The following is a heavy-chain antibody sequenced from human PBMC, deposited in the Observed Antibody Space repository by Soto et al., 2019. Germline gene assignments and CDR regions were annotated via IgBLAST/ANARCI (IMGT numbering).Heavy chain of an antibody. D-gene: IGHD6-25*01. J-gene: IGHJ4*02. CDR3: AREAAMAPEALGY. CDR2: IWYDGSNK. Sequence: PGGSLRLSCAASGFTFSSYGMHWVRQAPGKGLEWVAVIWYDGSNKYYADSVKGRFTISRDNSKNTLYLQMNSLRAEDTAVYYCAREAAMAPEALGYWGQGTLVTVSS. CDR1: GFTFSSYG. V-gene: IGHV3-33*01.